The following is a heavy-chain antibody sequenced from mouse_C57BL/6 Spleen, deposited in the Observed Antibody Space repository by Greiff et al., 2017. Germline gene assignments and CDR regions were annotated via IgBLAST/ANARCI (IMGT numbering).Heavy chain of an antibody. D-gene: IGHD3-3*01. CDR2: IYPRSGNT. CDR1: GYTFTSYG. J-gene: IGHJ2*01. Sequence: QVHVKQSGAELARPGASVKLSCKASGYTFTSYGISWVKQRTGQGLEWIGEIYPRSGNTYYNEKFKGKATLTADKSSSTAYMELRSLTSEDSAVYFCAREGREVLYWGQGTTLTVSS. CDR3: AREGREVLY. V-gene: IGHV1-81*01.